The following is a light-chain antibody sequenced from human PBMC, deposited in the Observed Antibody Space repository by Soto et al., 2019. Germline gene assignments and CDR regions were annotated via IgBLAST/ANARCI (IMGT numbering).Light chain of an antibody. J-gene: IGLJ1*01. CDR2: EVS. CDR1: SSDVGGYNY. V-gene: IGLV2-14*01. CDR3: NSYTSKSTGV. Sequence: QSALTQPASVSGSPGQSXTISCTGTSSDVGGYNYVSWYQQHPGKAPKLIIYEVSNRPSGVSNRFSGSKSGNTASLTISGLQAEDEADYYCNSYTSKSTGVFGTGTKVTVL.